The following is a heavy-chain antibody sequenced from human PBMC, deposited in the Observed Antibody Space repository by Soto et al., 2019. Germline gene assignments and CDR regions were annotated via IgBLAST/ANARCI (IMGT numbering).Heavy chain of an antibody. J-gene: IGHJ4*02. CDR3: ARGLRLSRPYCFDY. V-gene: IGHV4-59*01. CDR1: GGSISSYY. Sequence: PSETLSLTCTVSGGSISSYYWSWIRQPPGKGLEWIGYIYYSGSTNYNPSLKSRVTISVDTSKNQFSLKLSSVTAADTAVYYCARGLRLSRPYCFDYWGQGTLVTVSS. CDR2: IYYSGST. D-gene: IGHD3-10*01.